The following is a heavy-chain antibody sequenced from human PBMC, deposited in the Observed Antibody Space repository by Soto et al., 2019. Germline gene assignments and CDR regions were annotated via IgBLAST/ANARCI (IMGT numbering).Heavy chain of an antibody. V-gene: IGHV3-33*01. CDR2: IWYDGSNK. D-gene: IGHD3-22*01. J-gene: IGHJ4*02. CDR3: ARDSGSYDSSGYYGR. Sequence: QVQLVESGGGVVQRGRSLRLSCAASGFTFSSYGMHWVRQAPGKGLEWVAVIWYDGSNKYYADSVKGRFTISRDNSKNTLYLQMNSLRAEDTAVYYCARDSGSYDSSGYYGRWGQGTLVTVSS. CDR1: GFTFSSYG.